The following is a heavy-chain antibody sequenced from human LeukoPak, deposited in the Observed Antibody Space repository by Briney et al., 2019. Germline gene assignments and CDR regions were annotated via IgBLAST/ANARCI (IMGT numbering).Heavy chain of an antibody. D-gene: IGHD2-15*01. CDR1: GGTFSSYA. J-gene: IGHJ5*02. CDR2: IIPILGIA. CDR3: ARDQGYCSGGSCSP. Sequence: GASVKVSCKASGGTFSSYAISWVRQAPGQGLEWMGRIIPILGIANYAQKFQGRVTITADKSTSTAYMELSSLRSEDTAVYYCARDQGYCSGGSCSPWGQGTLVTVSS. V-gene: IGHV1-69*04.